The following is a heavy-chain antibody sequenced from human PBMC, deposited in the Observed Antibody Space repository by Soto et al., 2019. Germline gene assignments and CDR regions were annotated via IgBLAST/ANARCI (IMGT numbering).Heavy chain of an antibody. V-gene: IGHV4-61*03. CDR1: GDSVTSGSYY. CDR3: AREWGLLPYYVMNV. J-gene: IGHJ6*02. D-gene: IGHD7-27*01. Sequence: SETLSLTCIVSGDSVTSGSYYWTWLRQPPGKGLEWIGYISYTGRTKYNPSLQSRVTISVDTSKNDFSLNLSSVTAADTAVYFCAREWGLLPYYVMNVSGHGTAVTVSS. CDR2: ISYTGRT.